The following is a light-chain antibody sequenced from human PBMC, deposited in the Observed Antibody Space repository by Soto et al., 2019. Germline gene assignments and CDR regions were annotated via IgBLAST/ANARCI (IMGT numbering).Light chain of an antibody. Sequence: DIVLTQSPATLSLSPGERATLSCRASQSVSRYFAWYQQKPGQAPRLLIYDASNRATGIPARFSCSGSGTDFTLTISRLEAEDFAIYYCHQRSNRLSITFGQGTRLEIK. J-gene: IGKJ5*01. V-gene: IGKV3-11*01. CDR2: DAS. CDR3: HQRSNRLSIT. CDR1: QSVSRY.